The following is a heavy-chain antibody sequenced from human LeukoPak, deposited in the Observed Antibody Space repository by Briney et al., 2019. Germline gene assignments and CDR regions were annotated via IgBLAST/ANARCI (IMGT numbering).Heavy chain of an antibody. D-gene: IGHD3-22*01. CDR3: AREGAYYDSSGPRVAFDY. CDR1: GYTLTGYY. V-gene: IGHV1-2*04. J-gene: IGHJ4*02. CDR2: INPNSGGT. Sequence: GASVKVSCKASGYTLTGYYMHWVRQAPGQGLEWMGWINPNSGGTNYAQKFQGWVTMTRDTSISTAYMELSRLRSDDTAVYYCAREGAYYDSSGPRVAFDYWGQGTLVTVSS.